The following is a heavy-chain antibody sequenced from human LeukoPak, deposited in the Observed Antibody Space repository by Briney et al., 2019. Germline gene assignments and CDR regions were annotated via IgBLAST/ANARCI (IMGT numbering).Heavy chain of an antibody. CDR1: GFNFLSHE. V-gene: IGHV3-23*01. J-gene: IGHJ4*02. D-gene: IGHD5-12*01. CDR2: IASGVDAT. CDR3: AHYRGYGQHDS. Sequence: PGGSLRLSCTAPGFNFLSHEWSWVRQAPGKGLEWVSGIASGVDATYYAGSVKGRFTISRDSSKNTVYLQMNSLTVDDTAVYYCAHYRGYGQHDSWGQGTLVTVSS.